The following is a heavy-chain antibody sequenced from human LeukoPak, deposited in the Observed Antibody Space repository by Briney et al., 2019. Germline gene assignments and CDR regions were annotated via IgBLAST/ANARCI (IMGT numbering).Heavy chain of an antibody. D-gene: IGHD6-19*01. CDR3: ARAPTAVNNLPPSYFDY. J-gene: IGHJ4*02. V-gene: IGHV3-30-3*01. CDR1: GFTFSSYA. Sequence: PGGSLRLSCAASGFTFSSYAMHWVRQAPGKGLEWVAVISYDRSITYYADSVKGRFTLSCDNSKNTLYLQMNSLSPEDTAVYYFARAPTAVNNLPPSYFDYWGQGTLVTVSS. CDR2: ISYDRSIT.